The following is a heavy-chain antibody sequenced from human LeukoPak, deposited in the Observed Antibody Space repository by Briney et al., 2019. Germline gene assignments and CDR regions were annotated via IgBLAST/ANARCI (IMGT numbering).Heavy chain of an antibody. V-gene: IGHV3-53*01. CDR1: GFTFSSYG. Sequence: GGSLRLSCVASGFTFSSYGMHWVRQAPGQGLEWVSVIYFGGTTYYADSVKGRFTISRDNSKNTVYLQMNSLRVEDTAVYYCARGDGVYVYWGQGTLVTVSS. J-gene: IGHJ4*02. CDR3: ARGDGVYVY. D-gene: IGHD5/OR15-5a*01. CDR2: IYFGGTT.